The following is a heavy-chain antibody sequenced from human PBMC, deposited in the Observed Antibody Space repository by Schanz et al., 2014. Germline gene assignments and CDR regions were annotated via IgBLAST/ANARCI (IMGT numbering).Heavy chain of an antibody. CDR3: ARDRLECGAECYSVEVFEI. V-gene: IGHV1-69*04. J-gene: IGHJ4*02. CDR1: GGTFSSFG. CDR2: IIPSLGLA. Sequence: VQLEQSGAEVKKPGSSVKVSCKASGGTFSSFGINWVRQAPGQGLEWMGRIIPSLGLAKYEQKFQDKVTITADTSTTTAYMELSGLRSEDTAVYYCARDRLECGAECYSVEVFEIWGQGTLDTDSS. D-gene: IGHD2-21*01.